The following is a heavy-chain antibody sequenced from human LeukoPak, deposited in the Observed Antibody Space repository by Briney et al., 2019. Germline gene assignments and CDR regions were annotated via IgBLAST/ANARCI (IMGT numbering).Heavy chain of an antibody. CDR1: GFPFSSYW. D-gene: IGHD1-26*01. J-gene: IGHJ4*02. CDR3: AKYGPQDSGSSHFDY. V-gene: IGHV3-7*03. Sequence: GGSLRLSCVASGFPFSSYWMTWVRQAPGKGLEWVANIKQDGSKKSYVDSVKGRFTISRDNSKNTLFLQMNSLRAEDTAIYYCAKYGPQDSGSSHFDYWGQGALVTVSS. CDR2: IKQDGSKK.